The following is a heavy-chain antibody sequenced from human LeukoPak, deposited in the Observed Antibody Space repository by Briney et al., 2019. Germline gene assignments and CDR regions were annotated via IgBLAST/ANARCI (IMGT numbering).Heavy chain of an antibody. Sequence: GRSLRLSCAASGFTFSSYGRHWVRQAPGKGLEWVAVIWYDGSNKYYADSVKGRFTISRDNSKNTLYLQMNSPRAEDTAVYYCASVDFWSGYHFDYWGQGTLVTVSS. CDR3: ASVDFWSGYHFDY. J-gene: IGHJ4*02. V-gene: IGHV3-33*01. CDR1: GFTFSSYG. CDR2: IWYDGSNK. D-gene: IGHD3-3*01.